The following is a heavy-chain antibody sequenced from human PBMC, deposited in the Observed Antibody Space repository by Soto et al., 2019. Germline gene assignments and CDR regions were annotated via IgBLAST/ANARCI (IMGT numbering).Heavy chain of an antibody. J-gene: IGHJ4*02. CDR1: GLSFSSYA. CDR3: AKDAKILDWLPTAYYFDF. V-gene: IGHV3-23*01. D-gene: IGHD3-9*01. CDR2: ISRSGNRT. Sequence: EVQVLESGGGLAQPGRSLRLSCAVSGLSFSSYAMHWFRQSPGKGLEWVSSISRSGNRTYSADSVRGRFTISRDNSKNTLYLQMNSLRAEDTAVYYCAKDAKILDWLPTAYYFDFWGQGTLVTVSS.